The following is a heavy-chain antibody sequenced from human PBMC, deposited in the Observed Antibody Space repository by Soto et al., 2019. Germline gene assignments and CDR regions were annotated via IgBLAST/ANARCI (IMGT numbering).Heavy chain of an antibody. J-gene: IGHJ4*02. D-gene: IGHD3-22*01. CDR3: ARDHGDSSGYYYFDY. Sequence: ASVKVSCKASGGTFSSYAISWVRQAPGQGLEWMGGIIPIFGTANYAQKFQGRVTITADKSTSTAYMELGSLRSEDTAVYYCARDHGDSSGYYYFDYWGQGTLVTVSS. CDR2: IIPIFGTA. V-gene: IGHV1-69*06. CDR1: GGTFSSYA.